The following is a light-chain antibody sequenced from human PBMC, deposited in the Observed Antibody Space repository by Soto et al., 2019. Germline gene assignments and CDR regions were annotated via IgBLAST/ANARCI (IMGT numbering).Light chain of an antibody. J-gene: IGKJ4*01. V-gene: IGKV1-33*01. CDR2: DAS. CDR1: QDISNY. Sequence: IQMTQSPSSLSASVGDRVTITCLASQDISNYLNWYQQKPGKAPKPLIYDASNLETGVPSRFSGSGSGTDFTFTISSLQPEDIATYYCQQYDNLPLTVGGGTKVDIK. CDR3: QQYDNLPLT.